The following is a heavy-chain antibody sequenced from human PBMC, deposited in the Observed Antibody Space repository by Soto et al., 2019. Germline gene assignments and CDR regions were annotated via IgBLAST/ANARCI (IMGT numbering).Heavy chain of an antibody. CDR3: ARLMVVAARNPYYFDY. CDR2: IKQDGSEK. D-gene: IGHD2-15*01. V-gene: IGHV3-7*03. CDR1: GFTFSSYW. J-gene: IGHJ4*02. Sequence: GSLRLSCAASGFTFSSYWMSWVRQAPGKGLEWVANIKQDGSEKYYVDSVKGRFTISRDNAKNSLYLQMNSLRAEDTAVYYCARLMVVAARNPYYFDYWGQGTLVTVSS.